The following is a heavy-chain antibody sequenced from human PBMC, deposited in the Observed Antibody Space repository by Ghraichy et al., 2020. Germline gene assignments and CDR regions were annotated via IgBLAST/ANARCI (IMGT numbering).Heavy chain of an antibody. CDR1: GGPINFHY. J-gene: IGHJ4*02. V-gene: IGHV4-59*11. CDR2: IYASGST. D-gene: IGHD6-13*01. CDR3: AADPDSSRWFHY. Sequence: SETLALTCTVSGGPINFHYWSWIRQPPGKTLEWIGYIYASGSTDYNPSLKSRLSISLDTTKNQFSLKLSSVTPADTAVYYCAADPDSSRWFHYWGQGNLVTVSS.